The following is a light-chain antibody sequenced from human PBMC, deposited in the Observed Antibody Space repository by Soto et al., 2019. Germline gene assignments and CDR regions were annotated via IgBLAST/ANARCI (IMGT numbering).Light chain of an antibody. CDR1: STDLGGYDY. Sequence: ALAHPPPASRSPGQSVSISCTGTSTDLGGYDYVSWYQQHPGTAPKLMIYEVTIRPSGVSDRFSGSMSGNTASLTVSGLQAEDEADYYCSSYTGGNPSYVFGTGSKVTVL. V-gene: IGLV2-8*01. J-gene: IGLJ1*01. CDR2: EVT. CDR3: SSYTGGNPSYV.